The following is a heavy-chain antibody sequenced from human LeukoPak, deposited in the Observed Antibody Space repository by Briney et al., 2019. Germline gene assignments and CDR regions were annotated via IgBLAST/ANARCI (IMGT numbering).Heavy chain of an antibody. CDR3: ARLGYYGSGSYTSPR. D-gene: IGHD3-10*01. Sequence: PSETLSLTCTVSGGSISSYYWSWIRQPPGKGLEWIGYIYYSGSTNYNPSLKSRVTISVDTSKNQFSLKLSSVTAADTAVYYCARLGYYGSGSYTSPRWGQGTLVTVSS. CDR1: GGSISSYY. J-gene: IGHJ4*02. V-gene: IGHV4-59*12. CDR2: IYYSGST.